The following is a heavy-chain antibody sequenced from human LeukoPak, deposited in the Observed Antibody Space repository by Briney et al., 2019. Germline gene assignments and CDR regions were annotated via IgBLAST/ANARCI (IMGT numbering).Heavy chain of an antibody. Sequence: GGSLRLSCAASGFTSNSYAMSWVRQAPGKGLEWVSAISGSGDGTYYADSVEGRFTISRDNSKHTLYLQMNSLRAEDTAVYYCAKDKWSAARYFQHWGQGTLVTVSS. J-gene: IGHJ1*01. CDR2: ISGSGDGT. CDR1: GFTSNSYA. V-gene: IGHV3-23*01. D-gene: IGHD6-6*01. CDR3: AKDKWSAARYFQH.